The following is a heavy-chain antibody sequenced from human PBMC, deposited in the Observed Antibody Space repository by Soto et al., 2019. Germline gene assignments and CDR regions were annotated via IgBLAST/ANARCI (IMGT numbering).Heavy chain of an antibody. CDR3: ARVSSWPYYYYGMDV. CDR1: GGSISSYY. V-gene: IGHV4-59*01. D-gene: IGHD6-13*01. CDR2: IYYSGST. Sequence: QVQLQESGPGLVKPSETLSLTCTVSGGSISSYYWSWIRQPPGKGLEWIGYIYYSGSTNYNPSLRSRVTISVDTSKNQFSLKLSSVTAADTAVYYCARVSSWPYYYYGMDVWGQGTTVTVSS. J-gene: IGHJ6*02.